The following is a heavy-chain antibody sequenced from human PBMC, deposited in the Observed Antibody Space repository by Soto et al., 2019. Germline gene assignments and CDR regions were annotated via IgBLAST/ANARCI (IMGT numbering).Heavy chain of an antibody. Sequence: GSLRLSCSASGFTFSSYAMHWVRQAPGKGLEYVSGVRGNGDPPFYADSVKGRFTISRDNSKNTLYLQMSSLSADDTAVYYCVKSRGGNNFDFFDWGQGALVTVSS. CDR3: VKSRGGNNFDFFD. J-gene: IGHJ4*02. D-gene: IGHD5-12*01. V-gene: IGHV3-64D*06. CDR2: VRGNGDPP. CDR1: GFTFSSYA.